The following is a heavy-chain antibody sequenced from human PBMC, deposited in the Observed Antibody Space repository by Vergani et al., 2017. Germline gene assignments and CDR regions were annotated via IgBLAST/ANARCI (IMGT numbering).Heavy chain of an antibody. V-gene: IGHV3-30*02. D-gene: IGHD3-22*01. J-gene: IGHJ4*02. Sequence: QVQLVESGGGVVQPGGSLRLSCAASGFTFSSCGMHWVRQAPGKGLEWVAFIRYDGSNKYYADSVKGRFTISRDNSKNTLSLQMNSLTAEDTAIYYCAGPQGTSAYYYGGFDYWGQGILVTVSS. CDR2: IRYDGSNK. CDR3: AGPQGTSAYYYGGFDY. CDR1: GFTFSSCG.